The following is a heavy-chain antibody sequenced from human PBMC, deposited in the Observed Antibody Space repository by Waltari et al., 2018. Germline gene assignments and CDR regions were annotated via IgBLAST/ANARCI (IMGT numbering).Heavy chain of an antibody. CDR1: GFTFSRYE. D-gene: IGHD6-19*01. CDR2: ISSSGSTI. J-gene: IGHJ4*02. Sequence: EVQLVESGGGLVQPGGSLRLSCAASGFTFSRYEMNWVRQAPGKGLELVSYISSSGSTIYYADSVKGRFTISRDNAKNSLYLQMNSLRAEDTAVYYCARDPGWYYFDYWGQGTLVTVSS. V-gene: IGHV3-48*03. CDR3: ARDPGWYYFDY.